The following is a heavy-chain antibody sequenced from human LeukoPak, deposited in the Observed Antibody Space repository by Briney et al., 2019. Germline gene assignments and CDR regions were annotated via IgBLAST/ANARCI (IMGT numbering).Heavy chain of an antibody. V-gene: IGHV4-4*02. D-gene: IGHD5-18*01. Sequence: SETLSLTCAVSGGSISSSNWWSWVRQPPGKGLEWIGEIYHSGITNYNPSLKSRVTISVDKSKNQFSLKLSSVTAADTAVYYCARGPGGYSFWFDPWGQGTLVTVSS. CDR3: ARGPGGYSFWFDP. CDR2: IYHSGIT. J-gene: IGHJ5*02. CDR1: GGSISSSNW.